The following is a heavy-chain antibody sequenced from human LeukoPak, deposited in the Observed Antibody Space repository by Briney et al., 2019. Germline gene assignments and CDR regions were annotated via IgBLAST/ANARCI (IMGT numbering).Heavy chain of an antibody. V-gene: IGHV3-74*03. CDR1: GLTFSTYW. CDR2: INPDGSIR. D-gene: IGHD1-26*01. Sequence: PGGSLRLSCAASGLTFSTYWMHWVRQAPGKGLAWVARINPDGSIRTYANSVQGRVTISRDTAKDTLFLQMNSLRAEDTAVCYCAREARVGGALQYWGQGTPVTVSS. J-gene: IGHJ4*02. CDR3: AREARVGGALQY.